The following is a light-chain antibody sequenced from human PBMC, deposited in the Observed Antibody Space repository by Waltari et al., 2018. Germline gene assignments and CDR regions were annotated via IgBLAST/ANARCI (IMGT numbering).Light chain of an antibody. CDR1: SSNIGRNY. Sequence: QSVLTLPPSASGTPGQRVTISCSGSSSNIGRNYVYWYQQLPGTAPKLLIYRNNQRPSGVPDRFSGSKSGTSASLAISGLRSEDEADYYCAAWDDSLSGPVFGGGTKLTVL. V-gene: IGLV1-47*01. CDR2: RNN. CDR3: AAWDDSLSGPV. J-gene: IGLJ2*01.